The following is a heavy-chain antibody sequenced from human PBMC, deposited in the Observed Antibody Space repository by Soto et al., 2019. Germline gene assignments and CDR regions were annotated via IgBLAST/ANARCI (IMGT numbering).Heavy chain of an antibody. CDR1: GGSISSSSYY. CDR2: IYYSGST. V-gene: IGHV4-39*01. Sequence: SETLSLTCTVSGGSISSSSYYWGWIRQPPGKGLEWIGSIYYSGSTYYNPSLKSRVTISVDTSKNQFSLKLSSVTAADTAVYYCARHLIAAAGNNWFDPWGQGTLHTVSS. CDR3: ARHLIAAAGNNWFDP. J-gene: IGHJ5*02. D-gene: IGHD6-13*01.